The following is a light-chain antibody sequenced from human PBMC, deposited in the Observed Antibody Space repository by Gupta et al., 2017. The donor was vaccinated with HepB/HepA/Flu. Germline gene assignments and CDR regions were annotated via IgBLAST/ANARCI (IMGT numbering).Light chain of an antibody. V-gene: IGKV1-8*01. CDR1: QGISSY. J-gene: IGKJ5*01. CDR3: QQDDSYHIT. Sequence: AIRMTQSPSSFSASTGDRVTITCRASQGISSYLAWYQQKPGKAPKLLIYAASTLQSGVPSRFSGSGSGTDFTLTISCLQSEDFATYYCQQDDSYHITFGQGTRLEIK. CDR2: AAS.